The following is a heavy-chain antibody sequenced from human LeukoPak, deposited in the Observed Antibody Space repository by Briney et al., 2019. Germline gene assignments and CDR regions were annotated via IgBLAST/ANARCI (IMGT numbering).Heavy chain of an antibody. CDR1: GGSVTSSTYY. CDR3: ARVKPSWAAAAANEGCAFDM. CDR2: LSYSGST. J-gene: IGHJ3*02. V-gene: IGHV4-39*07. Sequence: PSETLSLTCTVSGGSVTSSTYYWAWIRQPPGKGLEWLATLSYSGSTYYSPSLKSRLTISVDTSKRQFSLKVNSVTAADTAVYYCARVKPSWAAAAANEGCAFDMWGQGTMVTVSS. D-gene: IGHD6-13*01.